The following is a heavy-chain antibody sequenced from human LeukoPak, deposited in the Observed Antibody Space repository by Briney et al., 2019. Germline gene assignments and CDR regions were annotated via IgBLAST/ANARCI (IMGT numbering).Heavy chain of an antibody. J-gene: IGHJ5*02. V-gene: IGHV3-23*01. Sequence: GGSLRLSCAASGFNFSSYAMSWVRQAPGKGLEWVSAISGSGGSTYYADSVKGRFTISRDNSKNTLYLQMNSLRAEDTAVYYCAKDGYCSSTSCRATPFDPWGQGTLVTVSS. D-gene: IGHD2-2*03. CDR3: AKDGYCSSTSCRATPFDP. CDR2: ISGSGGST. CDR1: GFNFSSYA.